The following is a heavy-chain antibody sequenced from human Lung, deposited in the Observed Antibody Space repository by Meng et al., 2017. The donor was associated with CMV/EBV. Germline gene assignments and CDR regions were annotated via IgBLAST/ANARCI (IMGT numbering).Heavy chain of an antibody. D-gene: IGHD3-10*01. V-gene: IGHV1-2*02. CDR2: IKPNSGGT. CDR3: ARGQRPIVTMIRGAVIGDNGMDV. Sequence: ASVKVSXNASGYTFIGYYMLWVRQAPGQGLEWMVWIKPNSGGTRYAQKFQGRVTMTRDTSISTAYVELSRLTSDDTAVDYCARGQRPIVTMIRGAVIGDNGMDVWGQGXTVTVSS. J-gene: IGHJ6*02. CDR1: GYTFIGYY.